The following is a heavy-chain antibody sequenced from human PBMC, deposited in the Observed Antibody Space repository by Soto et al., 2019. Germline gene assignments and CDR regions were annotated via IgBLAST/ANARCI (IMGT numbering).Heavy chain of an antibody. CDR2: ISGSGGGT. D-gene: IGHD3-22*01. CDR3: AKEYDSSGYYIDY. J-gene: IGHJ4*02. Sequence: PGGSLRLSCAASGFTFRNYAMTWVRQAPGRGPEWVSIISGSGGGTSYADSVKGRFSISRDNSKNTLYLQMNSLRVEDTAIYYCAKEYDSSGYYIDYWGQGTLVTVSS. CDR1: GFTFRNYA. V-gene: IGHV3-23*01.